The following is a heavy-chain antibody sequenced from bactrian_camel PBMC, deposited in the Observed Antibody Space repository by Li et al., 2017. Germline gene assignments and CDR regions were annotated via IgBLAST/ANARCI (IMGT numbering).Heavy chain of an antibody. CDR3: AADLVITEPLSRDEYRN. CDR2: ISSGGSNI. CDR1: ELAFGSYC. J-gene: IGHJ4*01. D-gene: IGHD6*01. V-gene: IGHV3-3*01. Sequence: HVQLVESGGGSVQAGGSLTLSCAASELAFGSYCMAWFRQAPGKERDFVGGISSGGSNIGYSDSVKGRFTIAQTKRTMSLQMNDLVPEDTAMYYCAADLVITEPLSRDEYRNWGQGTQVTVS.